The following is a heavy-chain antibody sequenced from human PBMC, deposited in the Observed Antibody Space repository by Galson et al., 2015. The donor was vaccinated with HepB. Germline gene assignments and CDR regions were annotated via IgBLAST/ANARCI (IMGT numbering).Heavy chain of an antibody. D-gene: IGHD6-13*01. J-gene: IGHJ6*02. V-gene: IGHV3-13*04. Sequence: SLRLSCAASGFTFSSYDMHWVRQATGKGLEWVSAIGTAGDTYYPGSVKGRFTISRENAKNSLYLQMNSLRAGDTAVYYCARVSPPHTTYSVSFDYYGMDALFQVTTGTVSS. CDR2: IGTAGDT. CDR3: ARVSPPHTTYSVSFDYYGMDA. CDR1: GFTFSSYD.